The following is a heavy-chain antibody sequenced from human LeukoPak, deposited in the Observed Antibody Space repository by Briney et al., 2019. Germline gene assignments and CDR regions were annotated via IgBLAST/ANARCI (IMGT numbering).Heavy chain of an antibody. CDR2: IYYSGST. V-gene: IGHV4-39*07. D-gene: IGHD3-22*01. CDR1: GGSISSSSYY. CDR3: ASWKGKETKYYYDSSGYLPFDY. J-gene: IGHJ4*02. Sequence: SETLSLTCTVSGGSISSSSYYWGWIRQPPGKGLEWIGSIYYSGSTYYNPSLKSRVTISVDTSKNQFSLKLSSVTAADTAVYYCASWKGKETKYYYDSSGYLPFDYWGQGTLVTVSS.